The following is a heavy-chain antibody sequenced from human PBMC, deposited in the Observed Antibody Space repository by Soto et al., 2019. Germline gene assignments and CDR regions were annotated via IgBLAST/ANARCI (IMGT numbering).Heavy chain of an antibody. D-gene: IGHD3-3*01. CDR1: GFSLTTSGVG. Sequence: QITLNESGPTQVKPRQTLTLTCTFSGFSLTTSGVGVGWIRQSPGKAPERLAPIYWDDDKPYSPALKSRLTITKDTAKAQVVLTMADLDPADTPTYSCAHRVLRTVFGLVTTTAIYFDFWGQGTPVAVSS. J-gene: IGHJ4*02. V-gene: IGHV2-5*02. CDR2: IYWDDDK. CDR3: AHRVLRTVFGLVTTTAIYFDF.